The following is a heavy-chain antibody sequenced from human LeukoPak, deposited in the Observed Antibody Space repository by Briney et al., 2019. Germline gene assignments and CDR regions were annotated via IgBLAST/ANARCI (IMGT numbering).Heavy chain of an antibody. D-gene: IGHD3-22*01. Sequence: GASVKVSCKASGYTFTNFGISWVRQAPGQGLEWMGWISCYNGNTNYAQKLQGRVTMTTDTSTSTAYMDLRSLRSDDTAVYYCARDRHRRHYYDSSLHPPLDYWGQGTLVTVSS. CDR1: GYTFTNFG. J-gene: IGHJ4*02. V-gene: IGHV1-18*01. CDR2: ISCYNGNT. CDR3: ARDRHRRHYYDSSLHPPLDY.